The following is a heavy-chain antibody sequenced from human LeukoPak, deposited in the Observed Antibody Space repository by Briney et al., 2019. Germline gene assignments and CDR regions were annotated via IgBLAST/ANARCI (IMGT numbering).Heavy chain of an antibody. D-gene: IGHD3-3*01. CDR1: GFTFSNYA. CDR2: IYSGGST. Sequence: GGSLRLSCAASGFTFSNYAMSWVRQAPGKGLEWVSVIYSGGSTYYADSVKGRFTISRDNSKNTLYLQMNSLRAEDTAVYYCARAATGFWSGLDYWGQGTLVTVSS. CDR3: ARAATGFWSGLDY. J-gene: IGHJ4*02. V-gene: IGHV3-53*01.